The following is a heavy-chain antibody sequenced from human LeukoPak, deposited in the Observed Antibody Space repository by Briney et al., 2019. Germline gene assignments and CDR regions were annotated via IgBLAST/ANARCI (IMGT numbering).Heavy chain of an antibody. CDR1: GFTFSNYA. CDR2: ISDGGGSA. D-gene: IGHD4-17*01. V-gene: IGHV3-23*01. Sequence: GGSLRLSCAASGFTFSNYAMSWVRQAPGRGLGWVSAISDGGGSAYYADSVKGRFTISRDNSKNKLYLQMNSLRVEETGVYYCAKGRNDYGYFDYWGQGTLVTVSS. CDR3: AKGRNDYGYFDY. J-gene: IGHJ4*02.